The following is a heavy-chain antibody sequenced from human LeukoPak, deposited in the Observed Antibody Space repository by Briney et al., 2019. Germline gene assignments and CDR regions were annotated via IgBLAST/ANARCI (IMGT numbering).Heavy chain of an antibody. V-gene: IGHV3-30*04. CDR2: ISYEGNDK. J-gene: IGHJ6*02. Sequence: PGGSLRLSCAASGFTFSNYALHWVRQTPGKGLDWVALISYEGNDKYYEDSVKGRFTISRDNSGNSIYLQMNSLRAEDTAVYYCARFVANWNPGGMDVWGQGTTVVVSS. CDR1: GFTFSNYA. D-gene: IGHD1-20*01. CDR3: ARFVANWNPGGMDV.